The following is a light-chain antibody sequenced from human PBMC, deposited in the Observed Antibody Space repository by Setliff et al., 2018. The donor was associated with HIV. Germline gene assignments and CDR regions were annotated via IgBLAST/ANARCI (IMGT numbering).Light chain of an antibody. J-gene: IGLJ2*01. CDR3: TSYTSSSTLVA. CDR2: EVR. CDR1: NSDVGGYSY. Sequence: SVLAQPASVSGSPGQSITISCTGTNSDVGGYSYVSWYQQHPGKAPKLMIYEVRNRPSGVSNRFSGSKSGNTASLTISGLQAEDEADYYCTSYTSSSTLVAFGGGTKVTVL. V-gene: IGLV2-14*01.